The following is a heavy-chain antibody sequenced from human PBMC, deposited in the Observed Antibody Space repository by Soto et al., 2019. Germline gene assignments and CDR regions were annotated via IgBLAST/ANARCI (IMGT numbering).Heavy chain of an antibody. V-gene: IGHV3-33*01. Sequence: QVQLEESGGGVVQPGRSLRLSCEASGFTFNTYSMHWVRQPPGKGLEWLAAIWYDGTQKYYADSVKGRFIISRDNSKKTLNLEMNRLRAEDAAVYYCASAGGTTVTGLWHFDSWGQGTLVTVSS. CDR3: ASAGGTTVTGLWHFDS. J-gene: IGHJ4*02. CDR1: GFTFNTYS. D-gene: IGHD4-17*01. CDR2: IWYDGTQK.